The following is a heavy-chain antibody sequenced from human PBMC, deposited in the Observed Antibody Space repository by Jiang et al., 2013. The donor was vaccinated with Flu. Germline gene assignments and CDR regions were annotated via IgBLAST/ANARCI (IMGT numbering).Heavy chain of an antibody. CDR3: ARSTKPLYPMVRGVKGAFDI. J-gene: IGHJ3*02. Sequence: LLKPSETLSLTCAVYDGSFSGYYWSWIRQPPGKGLEWIGEINHSGSTNYNPSLKSRVTISVDTSKNQFSLKLSSVTAADTAVYYCARSTKPLYPMVRGVKGAFDIWGQGTMVTVSS. D-gene: IGHD3-10*01. V-gene: IGHV4-34*01. CDR2: INHSGST. CDR1: DGSFSGYY.